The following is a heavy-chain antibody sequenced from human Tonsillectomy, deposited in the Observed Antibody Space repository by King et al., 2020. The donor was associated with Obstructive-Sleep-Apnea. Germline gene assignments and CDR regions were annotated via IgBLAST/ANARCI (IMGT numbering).Heavy chain of an antibody. CDR2: MNPNSGNT. J-gene: IGHJ3*02. V-gene: IGHV1-8*01. CDR1: GYTFTSYD. Sequence: VQLVESRAEVKKPGASVKVSCKASGYTFTSYDINWVRQATGQGLEWMGWMNPNSGNTGYAQKFQGRVTMTRNTSISTAYMELSSLRSEDTAVYYCARGSPDSSSWFDAFDIWGQGTMVTVSS. CDR3: ARGSPDSSSWFDAFDI. D-gene: IGHD6-13*01.